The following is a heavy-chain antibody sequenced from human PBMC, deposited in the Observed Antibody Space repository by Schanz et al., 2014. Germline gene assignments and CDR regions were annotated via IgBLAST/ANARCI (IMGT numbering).Heavy chain of an antibody. J-gene: IGHJ4*02. Sequence: QVQLVQSGAEVKKPGSSVKVSCKASGGTLQSYTFSWVRQAPGQGLEWMGRFVPRLRVALYAQNFRGRVTITADKSTSTAFVEVNSLRSEDTAVYYCARTGYDPSLTHWGQGTLVTVSS. CDR1: GGTLQSYT. CDR3: ARTGYDPSLTH. V-gene: IGHV1-69*02. D-gene: IGHD5-12*01. CDR2: FVPRLRVA.